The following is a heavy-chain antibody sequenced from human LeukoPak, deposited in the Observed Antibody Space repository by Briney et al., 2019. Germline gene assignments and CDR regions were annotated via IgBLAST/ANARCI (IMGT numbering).Heavy chain of an antibody. Sequence: GGSLRLSCTASGFTFRTYWVTWVRQAPGKGLEWVANINDNGKEKYYVDSVKGRFSTSRDNAKNSVYLQMNSLRVEDTAIYYCATSVPGFGELLDSWGHGALVTVSS. V-gene: IGHV3-7*03. CDR3: ATSVPGFGELLDS. CDR1: GFTFRTYW. CDR2: INDNGKEK. J-gene: IGHJ5*01. D-gene: IGHD3-10*01.